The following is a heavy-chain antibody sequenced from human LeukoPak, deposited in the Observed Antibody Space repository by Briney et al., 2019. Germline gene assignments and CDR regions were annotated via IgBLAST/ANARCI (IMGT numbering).Heavy chain of an antibody. CDR1: GFTFSGSA. Sequence: GGSLRLSCAASGFTFSGSAMHWVRQAPGEGLGWVGRIRGKANSYAAAYAAWREGSFTISRTDSTTSAYMQMDSVKTKCTAVSYWTKRDRGYNWNYNPNDAFDIWGQGTMLTVPS. J-gene: IGHJ3*02. V-gene: IGHV3-73*01. CDR3: TKRDRGYNWNYNPNDAFDI. CDR2: IRGKANSYAA. D-gene: IGHD1-7*01.